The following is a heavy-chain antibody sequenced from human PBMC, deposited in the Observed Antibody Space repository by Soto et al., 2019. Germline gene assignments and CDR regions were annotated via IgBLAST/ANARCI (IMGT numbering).Heavy chain of an antibody. D-gene: IGHD3-9*01. CDR3: ARGSGALTATSLPGLGWSYFQH. CDR1: GGSISSYY. CDR2: IYYSATT. Sequence: SETLSLTCTVSGGSISSYYWSWIRQPPGKGLEWIGYIYYSATTNYNPSLKSRVTISVDTSKNQFSLKLSSVTAADTAVYYCARGSGALTATSLPGLGWSYFQHWGQGTLVTVSS. V-gene: IGHV4-59*01. J-gene: IGHJ1*01.